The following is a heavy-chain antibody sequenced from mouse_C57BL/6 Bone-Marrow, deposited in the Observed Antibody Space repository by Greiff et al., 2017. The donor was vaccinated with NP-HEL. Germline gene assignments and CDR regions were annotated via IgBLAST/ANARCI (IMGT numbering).Heavy chain of an antibody. CDR3: ARQGSNLWYFDV. CDR2: IYPGSGST. V-gene: IGHV1-55*01. D-gene: IGHD1-1*01. CDR1: GYTFTSYW. Sequence: VKLQQPGAELVKPGASVKMSCKASGYTFTSYWITWVKQRPGQGLEWIGDIYPGSGSTNYNEKFKSKATLTVDTSSSTAYMQLSSLTSEVSAVYYCARQGSNLWYFDVWGTGTTVTVSS. J-gene: IGHJ1*03.